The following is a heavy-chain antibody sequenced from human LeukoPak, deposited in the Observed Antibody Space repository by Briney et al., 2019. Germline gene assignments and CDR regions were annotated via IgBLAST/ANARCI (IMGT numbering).Heavy chain of an antibody. CDR3: ARVVYSGYDFRGAMDV. J-gene: IGHJ6*03. CDR1: GYSISSGYY. CDR2: MYHSGST. Sequence: SETLSLTCTVSGYSISSGYYWGWIRQPPGKGLEWIGSMYHSGSTYYNPSLKSRVTISVDTSKNQFSLKLSSVTAADTAVYYCARVVYSGYDFRGAMDVWGRGTTVTVSS. V-gene: IGHV4-38-2*02. D-gene: IGHD5-12*01.